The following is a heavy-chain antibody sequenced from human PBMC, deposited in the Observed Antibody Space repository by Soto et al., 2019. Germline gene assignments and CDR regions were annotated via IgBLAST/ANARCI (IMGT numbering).Heavy chain of an antibody. Sequence: HGESLKISCKGSGYSFTSYWISWVRQMPGKGLEWMGRIDPSDSYTNYSPSFQGHVTISADKSISTAYLQWSSLKASDTAMYYCASSSPPLWNCYYYGMDVWGQGTTVTVSS. J-gene: IGHJ6*02. D-gene: IGHD3-10*01. CDR3: ASSSPPLWNCYYYGMDV. CDR1: GYSFTSYW. V-gene: IGHV5-10-1*01. CDR2: IDPSDSYT.